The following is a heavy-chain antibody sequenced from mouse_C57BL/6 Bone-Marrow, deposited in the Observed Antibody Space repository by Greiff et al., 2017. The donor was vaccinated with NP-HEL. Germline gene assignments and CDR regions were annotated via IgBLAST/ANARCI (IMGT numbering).Heavy chain of an antibody. CDR2: IDPSASYT. J-gene: IGHJ2*01. Sequence: QVQLKQPGAELVMPGASVKLSCKASGYTFTSYWMHWVKQRPGQGLEWIGEIDPSASYTNYNQKFKGKSTLTVDKSSSTAYMQLSSLTSEDSAVYYCARFPYYYGSSFYFDYWGQGTTLTVSS. D-gene: IGHD1-1*01. CDR3: ARFPYYYGSSFYFDY. CDR1: GYTFTSYW. V-gene: IGHV1-69*01.